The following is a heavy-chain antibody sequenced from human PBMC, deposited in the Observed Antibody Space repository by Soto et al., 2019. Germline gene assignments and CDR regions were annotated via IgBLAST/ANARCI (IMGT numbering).Heavy chain of an antibody. V-gene: IGHV1-46*01. CDR2: INPSGGST. Sequence: QVQLVQSGAEGKKPGASVKVSWETSGYTFTTYYMHWVRRAPGQGLEWMGMINPSGGSTSYAQKFQGRVTMTRDTSTRTIYMELSSLRRDDTAIYYCARRAYNYANMDVWGQGTTVTVSS. CDR1: GYTFTTYY. J-gene: IGHJ6*02. D-gene: IGHD5-18*01. CDR3: ARRAYNYANMDV.